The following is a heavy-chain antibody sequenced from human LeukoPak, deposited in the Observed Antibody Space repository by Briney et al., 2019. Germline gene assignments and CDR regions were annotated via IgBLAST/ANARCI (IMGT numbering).Heavy chain of an antibody. CDR1: GFTFRSHG. CDR2: IWADGSIT. J-gene: IGHJ4*02. D-gene: IGHD6-19*01. V-gene: IGHV3-33*01. Sequence: GGSLRLSCAASGFTFRSHGMHWVRQAPGKGLEWVAVIWADGSITHHADSVKGRFTISRDNSRNMLYLQMNSLRAEDTAVYYCASLSSPRTSSWDLDYRGRGTLVSVSS. CDR3: ASLSSPRTSSWDLDY.